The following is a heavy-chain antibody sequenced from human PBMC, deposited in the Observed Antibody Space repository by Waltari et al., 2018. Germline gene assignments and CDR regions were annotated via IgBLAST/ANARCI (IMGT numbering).Heavy chain of an antibody. CDR3: AGPGNSDWYFDL. D-gene: IGHD4-4*01. CDR1: GGSISSYY. J-gene: IGHJ2*01. V-gene: IGHV4-38-2*02. CDR2: SYHSGST. Sequence: QVQLQESGPGLVKPSETLSLTCTVSGGSISSYYWGWIRQPPGKGLEWIGSSYHSGSTYSSPSLKRRVTISVDTSKNQFSLMLSSVTAADTTVYYCAGPGNSDWYFDLWGRGTLVTVSS.